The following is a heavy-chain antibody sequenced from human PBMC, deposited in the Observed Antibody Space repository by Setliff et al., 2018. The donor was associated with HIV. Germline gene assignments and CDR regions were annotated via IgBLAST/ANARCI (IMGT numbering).Heavy chain of an antibody. V-gene: IGHV3-7*05. J-gene: IGHJ4*02. CDR1: GFTFSTYW. Sequence: GGSLRLSCAASGFTFSTYWMSWVRQAPGKGRECVANIKQDGSEKNYMDAVTGRFTISRDNAKNSLYLQMNSLRVEDTAVYYCATDCAVVGGTGSLDSWGQGTLVTVSS. CDR2: IKQDGSEK. CDR3: ATDCAVVGGTGSLDS. D-gene: IGHD1-26*01.